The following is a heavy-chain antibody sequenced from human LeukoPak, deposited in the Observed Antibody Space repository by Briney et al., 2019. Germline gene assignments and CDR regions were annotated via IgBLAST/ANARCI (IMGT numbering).Heavy chain of an antibody. CDR3: AKKIGTGPGHNWFDP. CDR1: GFNFGSYY. D-gene: IGHD2-8*02. J-gene: IGHJ5*02. V-gene: IGHV3-23*01. Sequence: PGGSLRLSCAASGFNFGSYYMTWVRQAPGKGLEWVSVISDSGDNTYYADSVKGRFTVSRGNSRDTLYLQMNSLRAEDTVLYYCAKKIGTGPGHNWFDPWGQGTLVTVSS. CDR2: ISDSGDNT.